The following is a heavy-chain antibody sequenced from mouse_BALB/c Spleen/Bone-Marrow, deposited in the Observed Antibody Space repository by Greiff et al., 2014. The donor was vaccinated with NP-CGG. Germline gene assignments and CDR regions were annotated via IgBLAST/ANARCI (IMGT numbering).Heavy chain of an antibody. V-gene: IGHV2-5-1*01. D-gene: IGHD2-10*02. CDR3: AKNNKYGNYGGLDAMDY. J-gene: IGHJ4*01. CDR1: GFSLTSYG. CDR2: LWRGGST. Sequence: QVKLQQSGPSLVQPSQSLSITCTVSGFSLTSYGVHWVRQSPGKGLEWLGVLWRGGSTDYNAAFMSRLSITKDNSKSQVFFKMNSLQADDTAIYYCAKNNKYGNYGGLDAMDYWGQGTSVTVSS.